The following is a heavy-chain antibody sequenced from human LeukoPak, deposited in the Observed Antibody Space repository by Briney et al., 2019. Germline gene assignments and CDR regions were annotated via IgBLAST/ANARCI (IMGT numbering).Heavy chain of an antibody. Sequence: GGSLRLSCAASGFTFSSYWMSWVRQAPGKGLEWVANIKQDGSEKYYVDSVKGRFTISRDNAKNSLYLQMNSLRAEDTAVYYCARGAGAYSHPYVYWGQGTLVTVSS. CDR3: ARGAGAYSHPYVY. D-gene: IGHD4/OR15-4a*01. CDR1: GFTFSSYW. CDR2: IKQDGSEK. J-gene: IGHJ4*02. V-gene: IGHV3-7*01.